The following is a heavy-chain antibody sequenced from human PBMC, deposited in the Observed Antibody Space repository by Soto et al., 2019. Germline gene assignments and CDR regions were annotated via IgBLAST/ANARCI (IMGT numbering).Heavy chain of an antibody. V-gene: IGHV4-59*08. D-gene: IGHD1-1*01. Sequence: QVQLQQSGPGLVKPSETLSLTFSVSSGPSSSHNWVWIRQPPGRGLEWIGYVYSTGGTSYNPSLKSRVTISADTSTNHISLTLTSVTAADTAVYYCVRQGIGNLHGLVDVWGQGTTVRVSS. CDR3: VRQGIGNLHGLVDV. J-gene: IGHJ6*02. CDR1: SGPSSSHN. CDR2: VYSTGGT.